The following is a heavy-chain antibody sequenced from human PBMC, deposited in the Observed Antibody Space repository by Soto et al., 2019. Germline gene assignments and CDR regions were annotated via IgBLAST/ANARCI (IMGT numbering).Heavy chain of an antibody. CDR2: IKPGGSDL. V-gene: IGHV5-51*01. Sequence: PGESLKIYCKGVVYRLDAAWIGWVRQMPGKGLEWMGIIKPGGSDLRYSPSFRGQVTISADAAVNPAELHWYSLRASSAAMCYCASHNTYICDYWGQGTMVTVSS. J-gene: IGHJ4*02. CDR3: ASHNTYICDY. CDR1: VYRLDAAW. D-gene: IGHD2-2*02.